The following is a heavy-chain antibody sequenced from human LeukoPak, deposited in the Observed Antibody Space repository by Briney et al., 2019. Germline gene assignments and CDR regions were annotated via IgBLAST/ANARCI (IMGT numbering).Heavy chain of an antibody. CDR1: GGSISTYY. D-gene: IGHD3-22*01. V-gene: IGHV4-59*10. CDR3: ARAYYDTRGVHYYYYMDV. Sequence: SETLSLTCGVSGGSISTYYRTWIRQPAGKGLEWVGRIYATGSTSYSPSLESRVTMSVDTSNNQISMKLSSVTAADTAVYFCARAYYDTRGVHYYYYMDVWGKGATVTVSS. J-gene: IGHJ6*03. CDR2: IYATGST.